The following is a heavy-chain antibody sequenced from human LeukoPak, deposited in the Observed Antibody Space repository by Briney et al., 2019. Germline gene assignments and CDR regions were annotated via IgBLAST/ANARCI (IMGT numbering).Heavy chain of an antibody. CDR1: GFTFDDYA. CDR3: AKDSGSSYLEGKLDY. CDR2: ISWNSGSI. Sequence: PGRSLRLSCAASGFTFDDYAMHWVRQAPGKGLEWVSGISWNSGSIGYADSVKGRFTISRDNAKNSLYLQMNSLRAEDTALYYCAKDSGSSYLEGKLDYWGQGTLVTVSS. J-gene: IGHJ4*02. V-gene: IGHV3-9*01. D-gene: IGHD6-6*01.